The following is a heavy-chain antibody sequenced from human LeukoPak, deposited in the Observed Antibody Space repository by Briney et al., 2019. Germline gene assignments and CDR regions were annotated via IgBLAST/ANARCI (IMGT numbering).Heavy chain of an antibody. Sequence: KPSETLSLTCAVSGYSISSGYFWGWIRQPPGKGLEWIGSIYHSGSTYYNPSLKSRVTISLNTSKNQFSLKLSSVTAADTAVYYCATNYGSGSYYILVYWGQETLVTVSS. CDR1: GYSISSGYF. D-gene: IGHD3-10*01. CDR3: ATNYGSGSYYILVY. V-gene: IGHV4-38-2*01. CDR2: IYHSGST. J-gene: IGHJ4*02.